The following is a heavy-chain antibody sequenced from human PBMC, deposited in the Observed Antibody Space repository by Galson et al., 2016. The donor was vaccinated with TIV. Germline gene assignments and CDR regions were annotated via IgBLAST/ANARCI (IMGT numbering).Heavy chain of an antibody. CDR3: ARVSVGAFDI. Sequence: LSLTCTVSGGSISHYYWTWIRQTPGKGLEWIGYIFYTGNTDYNPSLKSRVAISVDTSKNQFSLKLSSVTAADTAVYYCARVSVGAFDIWGQGTMVTDSS. CDR2: IFYTGNT. V-gene: IGHV4-59*01. J-gene: IGHJ3*02. CDR1: GGSISHYY.